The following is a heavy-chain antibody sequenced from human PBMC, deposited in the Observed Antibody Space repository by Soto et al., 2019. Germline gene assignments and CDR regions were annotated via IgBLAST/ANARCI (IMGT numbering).Heavy chain of an antibody. V-gene: IGHV3-48*01. Sequence: EGSLRLSCAASGFTFSSYSMNWVRQAPGKGLEWVSYISSSSSTIYYADSVKGRFTISRDNAKNSLYLQMNSLRAEDTAVYYCARDPPTAADYYYYYMDVWGKGTTVTVSS. CDR2: ISSSSSTI. J-gene: IGHJ6*03. CDR3: ARDPPTAADYYYYYMDV. CDR1: GFTFSSYS. D-gene: IGHD6-13*01.